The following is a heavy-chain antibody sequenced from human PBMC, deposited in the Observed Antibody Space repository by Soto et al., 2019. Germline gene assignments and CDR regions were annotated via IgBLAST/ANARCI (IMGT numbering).Heavy chain of an antibody. CDR3: ARDPQGWAWFDP. J-gene: IGHJ5*02. Sequence: QVQLVQSGTEVKKPGASVKVSCKASGYTFSSYGISWVRQAPGQGPEWMGWISAYNGNTNYAQKLQGRVTMTTDTSATTAYMDLRSLRSDDKAVYYCARDPQGWAWFDPWGQGTLVTVSS. CDR2: ISAYNGNT. CDR1: GYTFSSYG. D-gene: IGHD1-26*01. V-gene: IGHV1-18*01.